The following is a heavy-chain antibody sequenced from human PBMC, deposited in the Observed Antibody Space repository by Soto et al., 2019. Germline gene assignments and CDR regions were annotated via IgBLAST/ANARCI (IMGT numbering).Heavy chain of an antibody. D-gene: IGHD3-16*01. CDR2: TFYRSKWYN. CDR1: GDSVSSHSAA. CDR3: ARRGRGAGDAFDI. V-gene: IGHV6-1*01. J-gene: IGHJ3*02. Sequence: SQTLSLTCAISGDSVSSHSAAWNWIRQSPSRGLEWLGRTFYRSKWYNDYAVSVESRITINPDTSKNQFSLQLHSVTPDDTAVYYCARRGRGAGDAFDIWGQGTMVTVSS.